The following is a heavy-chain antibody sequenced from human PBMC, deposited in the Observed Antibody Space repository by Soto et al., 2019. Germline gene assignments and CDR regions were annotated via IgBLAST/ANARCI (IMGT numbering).Heavy chain of an antibody. CDR3: ARAIGLLYYFDY. J-gene: IGHJ4*02. D-gene: IGHD1-26*01. CDR2: IYHSGST. V-gene: IGHV4-30-2*01. Sequence: KASETLSLTCAVSGGSISSGGYSWSWIRQPPGKGLEWIGYIYHSGSTYYNPSLKSRVTISVDRSKNQFSLKLSSVTAADTAVYYCARAIGLLYYFDYWGQGALVTVSS. CDR1: GGSISSGGYS.